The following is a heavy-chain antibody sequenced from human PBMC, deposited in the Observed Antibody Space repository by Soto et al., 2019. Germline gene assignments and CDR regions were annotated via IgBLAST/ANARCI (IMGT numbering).Heavy chain of an antibody. CDR3: AREVGAPDVRFDP. D-gene: IGHD3-16*01. J-gene: IGHJ5*02. CDR2: IYSGGST. Sequence: GGSLRLSCAASGFTVSSNYMSWVRQAPGKGLEWVSVIYSGGSTYYADSVKGRFTISRDNSKNTLYLQMNSLRAEDTAVYYCAREVGAPDVRFDPWGQGTLVTVSS. CDR1: GFTVSSNY. V-gene: IGHV3-53*01.